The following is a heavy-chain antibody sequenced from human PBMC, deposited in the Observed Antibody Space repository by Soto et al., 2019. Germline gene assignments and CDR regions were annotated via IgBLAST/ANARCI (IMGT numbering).Heavy chain of an antibody. J-gene: IGHJ4*02. CDR3: VKDALVGGGISAFDY. Sequence: PGGSLRLSCAASGFTFDNYVMTWVRQAPGKGLEWVSAISRSGDTSYYADSAKGRFTISRDNSKSRLYLEMSSLRAEDTALYYCVKDALVGGGISAFDYWGQGSLVTVSS. CDR1: GFTFDNYV. D-gene: IGHD2-15*01. CDR2: ISRSGDTS. V-gene: IGHV3-23*01.